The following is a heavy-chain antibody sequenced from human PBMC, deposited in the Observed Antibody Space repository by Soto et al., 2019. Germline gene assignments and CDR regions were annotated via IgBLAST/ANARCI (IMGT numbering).Heavy chain of an antibody. CDR2: ISYDGNDR. CDR3: AKDRVVVVPATMMKYGMDV. V-gene: IGHV3-30*18. Sequence: PGWSLRLSCAASGFTFSSYGIHLVRQAPGWGLEWVAVISYDGNDRHYAESVRGRFTISRDNSKNTLYLQMNSLRAEDTAVYYCAKDRVVVVPATMMKYGMDVWGPGTTVTVS. J-gene: IGHJ6*02. CDR1: GFTFSSYG. D-gene: IGHD2-15*01.